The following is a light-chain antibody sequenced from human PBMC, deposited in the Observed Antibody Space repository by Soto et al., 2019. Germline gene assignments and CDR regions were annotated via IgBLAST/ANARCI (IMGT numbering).Light chain of an antibody. J-gene: IGKJ2*01. CDR1: QSVDSTY. Sequence: EIVLTQSPGTLSLSPGERATLSCRASQSVDSTYLAWYQQKPGQAPRLLIYAASSRAAGIPDRFSGSGSGTDFTLTINRLEPEDFAVYYCQQYYTSPPLYTFGQGTKLEIK. CDR3: QQYYTSPPLYT. V-gene: IGKV3-20*01. CDR2: AAS.